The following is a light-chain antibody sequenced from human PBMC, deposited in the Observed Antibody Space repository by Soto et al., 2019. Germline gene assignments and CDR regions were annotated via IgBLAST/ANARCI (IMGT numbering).Light chain of an antibody. J-gene: IGLJ2*01. CDR1: NIGSKS. Sequence: SYELTQPPSVSVAPGKTARISCGGNNIGSKSVHWYQRKPGQAPVLVIYSDPDLASVIPGRFCGSNSGNTATLTIRRVEAXXXXXXXXXXXXXXXXXXVXGGGT. CDR2: SDP. V-gene: IGLV3-21*01. CDR3: XXXXXXXXXXV.